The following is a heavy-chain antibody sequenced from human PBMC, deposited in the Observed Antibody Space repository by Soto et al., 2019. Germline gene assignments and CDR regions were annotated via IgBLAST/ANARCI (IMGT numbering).Heavy chain of an antibody. J-gene: IGHJ3*02. V-gene: IGHV5-51*01. D-gene: IGHD3-22*01. CDR2: IYAGDSDT. CDR1: GYSFTSYW. Sequence: GESLKISCKGSGYSFTSYWIGWVRQMPGKGLKWMRIIYAGDSDTRYSPTFQGQVTISADKSISTAYLQWSSLKASDTAMYYCARILYYYDSSGYSPAFDIWGQGTMVTVSS. CDR3: ARILYYYDSSGYSPAFDI.